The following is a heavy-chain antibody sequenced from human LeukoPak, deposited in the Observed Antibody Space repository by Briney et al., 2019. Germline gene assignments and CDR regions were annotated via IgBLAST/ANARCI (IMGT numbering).Heavy chain of an antibody. D-gene: IGHD4-23*01. CDR1: GGSISGYY. J-gene: IGHJ3*02. CDR3: ARGSLTVAPAFDI. CDR2: IFYTGSA. Sequence: SETLSLTCTVSGGSISGYYWSWTRQPPEKGLEWIGYIFYTGSANYNPSLKSRGTISVDTSKNQFSLKLNSVTAADTAIYYCARGSLTVAPAFDIWGQGTMFTVSS. V-gene: IGHV4-59*12.